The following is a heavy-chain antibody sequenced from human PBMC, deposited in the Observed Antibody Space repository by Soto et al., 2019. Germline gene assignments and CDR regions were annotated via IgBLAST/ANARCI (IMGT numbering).Heavy chain of an antibody. D-gene: IGHD2-15*01. V-gene: IGHV3-11*06. CDR2: ISPGSRYP. CDR3: VRGGGGGLYDP. Sequence: PGGSLRLSCAGSGFTFGDSYMTWIRQAPGKGLEWLSYISPGSRYPAYADSVKGRFTISRDNAKRSLYLQMMSLTAEDTAIYYCVRGGGGGLYDPWGQGTMVTVSS. J-gene: IGHJ5*02. CDR1: GFTFGDSY.